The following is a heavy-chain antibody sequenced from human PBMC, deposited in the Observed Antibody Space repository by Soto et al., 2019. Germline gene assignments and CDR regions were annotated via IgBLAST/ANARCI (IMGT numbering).Heavy chain of an antibody. D-gene: IGHD6-25*01. V-gene: IGHV4-59*01. Sequence: QLQLQESGPGLVKPSETLSLSCTVSGGSISSNYWSWIRQPPGKGLEWSGYVYNTGSTHYHPPLTSPVTISLDTSKTPFPRTLSSVTAADTAVYSCASDRCGSHYYYRMDVWGQGTPVTVSS. J-gene: IGHJ6*02. CDR2: VYNTGST. CDR3: ASDRCGSHYYYRMDV. CDR1: GGSISSNY.